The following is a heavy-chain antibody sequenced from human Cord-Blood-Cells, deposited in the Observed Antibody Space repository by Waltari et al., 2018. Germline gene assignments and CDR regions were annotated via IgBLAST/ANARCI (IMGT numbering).Heavy chain of an antibody. J-gene: IGHJ2*01. D-gene: IGHD3-16*01. CDR1: GYTFTGYY. V-gene: IGHV1-2*02. Sequence: QVQLVQSGAEVKKPGASVKVSCKASGYTFTGYYIHWVRQAPGQGLEWMGWITPNSGGTNQGRKLQGGATMTGDTSISTAYMGLSRLRADDTAVYYCAREYHGGKLYVDLWGRGTLLTVSS. CDR3: AREYHGGKLYVDL. CDR2: ITPNSGGT.